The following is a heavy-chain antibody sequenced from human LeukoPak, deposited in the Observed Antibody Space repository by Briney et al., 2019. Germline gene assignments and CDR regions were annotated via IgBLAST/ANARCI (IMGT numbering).Heavy chain of an antibody. Sequence: GGSLRLSCAASGFTFSSYGMHWVRQAPGKGLGWVAVISYDGSNKYYADSVKGRFTISRDNSKNTLYLQMNSLRAEDTAVYYCAKDGPEYSTSWYRFDSWGQGTLVTVSS. CDR3: AKDGPEYSTSWYRFDS. V-gene: IGHV3-30*18. CDR2: ISYDGSNK. D-gene: IGHD6-13*01. J-gene: IGHJ5*01. CDR1: GFTFSSYG.